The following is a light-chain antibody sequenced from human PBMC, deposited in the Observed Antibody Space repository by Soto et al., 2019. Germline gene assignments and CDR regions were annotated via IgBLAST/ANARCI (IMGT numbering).Light chain of an antibody. CDR1: QSVGSNY. CDR3: HQYASSPLT. Sequence: EIVLTQSQSTLSLSPRERATLSCRASQSVGSNYLAWYQQTPGQAPRLLIHGASTRATGIPDRFSGSGSGTDFTLTLSRLESEDSAVYYCHQYASSPLTFGQGTRLEIK. CDR2: GAS. J-gene: IGKJ5*01. V-gene: IGKV3-20*01.